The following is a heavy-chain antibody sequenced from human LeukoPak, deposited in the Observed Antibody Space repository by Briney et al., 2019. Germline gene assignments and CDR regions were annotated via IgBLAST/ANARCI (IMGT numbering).Heavy chain of an antibody. CDR2: MNPNSGNT. V-gene: IGHV1-8*01. D-gene: IGHD6-13*01. J-gene: IGHJ4*02. CDR3: ARRTSIAAASDH. CDR1: GYTFTSYD. Sequence: GASVKVSCKASGYTFTSYDINWVRQATGQGLEWMGWMNPNSGNTGYAQKFQGRVTMTRNTSISTAYMELSSLRSEDTAVYYCARRTSIAAASDHWGQGTLVTVSS.